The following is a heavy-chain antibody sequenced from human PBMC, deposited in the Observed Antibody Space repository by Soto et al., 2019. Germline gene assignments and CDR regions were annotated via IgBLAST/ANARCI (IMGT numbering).Heavy chain of an antibody. V-gene: IGHV3-74*01. D-gene: IGHD3-9*01. CDR1: GFSFRSYW. Sequence: EVQLVESGGGLVQSGGSLGLSCAASGFSFRSYWMHWVRQAPGKGLVWVARISSDGSSTTYADSANGRFTISRDNAANTLYLQMSSLRAEDTAVYYCAREYYEVLTGYYNDYWGQGTLVTVSS. J-gene: IGHJ4*02. CDR3: AREYYEVLTGYYNDY. CDR2: ISSDGSST.